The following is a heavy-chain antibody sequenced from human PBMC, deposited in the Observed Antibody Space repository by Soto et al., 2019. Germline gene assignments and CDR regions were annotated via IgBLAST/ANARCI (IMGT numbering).Heavy chain of an antibody. CDR2: INHSGST. J-gene: IGHJ5*02. V-gene: IGHV4-34*01. CDR1: GGSFSGYY. Sequence: KTSETLSLTCAVYGGSFSGYYWSWIRQPPGKGLEWIGEINHSGSTNYNPSLKSRVTISVDTSKNQFSLKLSSVTAADTAVYYCARGPLFDPWGQGTLVTVS. CDR3: ARGPLFDP.